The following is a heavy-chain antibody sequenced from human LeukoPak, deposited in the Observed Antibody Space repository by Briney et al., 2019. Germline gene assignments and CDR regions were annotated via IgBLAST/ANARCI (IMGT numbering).Heavy chain of an antibody. CDR2: IYYSGST. Sequence: SETLSLTCTVSAGSMSSYYWGWLRQPPGKGQEWIGYIYYSGSTHYNPSLKSRVTISVDTSKNQFSLKLSSVTAADTAVYYCAREGSYYRFDYWGQGTLVTVSS. V-gene: IGHV4-59*01. CDR1: AGSMSSYY. CDR3: AREGSYYRFDY. J-gene: IGHJ4*02. D-gene: IGHD1-26*01.